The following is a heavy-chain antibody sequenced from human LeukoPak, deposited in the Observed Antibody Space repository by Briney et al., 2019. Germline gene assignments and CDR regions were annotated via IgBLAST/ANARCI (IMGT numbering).Heavy chain of an antibody. CDR2: ISSSGVLI. CDR3: ARVSGSGCHFDY. Sequence: GGSLRLSCAPSGFTFSNYEMNWVRQAPGKGLEWVSFISSSGVLIYYADSVKGRFTISRDNAKNSLYLQMNSLRVEDTAVYYCARVSGSGCHFDYWGQGSLVTVSS. CDR1: GFTFSNYE. V-gene: IGHV3-48*03. J-gene: IGHJ4*02. D-gene: IGHD1-26*01.